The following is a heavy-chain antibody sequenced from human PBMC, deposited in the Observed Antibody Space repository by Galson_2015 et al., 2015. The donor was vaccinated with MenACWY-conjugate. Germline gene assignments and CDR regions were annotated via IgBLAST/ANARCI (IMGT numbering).Heavy chain of an antibody. CDR2: IKSKAFGGTT. CDR1: GFTFGNYA. CDR3: CRDQYCGWDCTPFFDL. J-gene: IGHJ4*02. D-gene: IGHD2-21*02. V-gene: IGHV3-49*04. Sequence: SLRLCCAVSGFTFGNYALSWVRQAPGKGLVWIGCIKSKAFGGTTEYAASGKGRFTIARDDSKSIAYLQMNSLKTEDTAVYYCCRDQYCGWDCTPFFDLWGQGTLVTVSS.